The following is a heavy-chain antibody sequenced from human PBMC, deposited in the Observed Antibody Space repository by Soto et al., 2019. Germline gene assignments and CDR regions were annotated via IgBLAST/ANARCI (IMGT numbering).Heavy chain of an antibody. D-gene: IGHD2-2*01. CDR3: AKVGYCSSTSCSTPSSYYYYMDV. CDR2: ISYDGSNK. V-gene: IGHV3-30*18. CDR1: GFTFSSYG. Sequence: GSLRLSCAASGFTFSSYGMHWVRQAPGKGLEWVAVISYDGSNKYYADSVKGRFTISRDNSKNTLYLQMNSLRAEDTAVYYCAKVGYCSSTSCSTPSSYYYYMDVWGKGTTVTVSS. J-gene: IGHJ6*03.